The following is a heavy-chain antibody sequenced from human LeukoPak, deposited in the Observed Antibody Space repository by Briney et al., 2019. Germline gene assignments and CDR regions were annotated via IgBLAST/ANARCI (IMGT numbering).Heavy chain of an antibody. D-gene: IGHD4-23*01. J-gene: IGHJ4*02. CDR3: ARDKDYGGNSGFDY. V-gene: IGHV4-4*02. CDR2: IYHSGST. CDR1: GGSISSSNW. Sequence: SETLSLTCAVSGGSISSSNWWSWVRQPPGKGLGWIGEIYHSGSTNYNPSLKSRVTISVDKSKNQFSLKLSSVTAADTAVYYCARDKDYGGNSGFDYWGQGTLVTVSS.